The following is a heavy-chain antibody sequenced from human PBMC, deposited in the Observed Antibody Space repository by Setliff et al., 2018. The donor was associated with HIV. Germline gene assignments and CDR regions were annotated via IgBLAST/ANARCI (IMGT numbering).Heavy chain of an antibody. Sequence: GASVKVSCKVSGYTLTELSMHWVRQAPGKGLEWMGGFDPEDGETIYAQKFQGRVTMTEDTSTDTAYMELSILRSEDTAVYYCATDRILGYCSSTSCSNAFDIWGQGTMVTVSS. J-gene: IGHJ3*02. CDR1: GYTLTELS. D-gene: IGHD2-2*01. CDR2: FDPEDGET. CDR3: ATDRILGYCSSTSCSNAFDI. V-gene: IGHV1-24*01.